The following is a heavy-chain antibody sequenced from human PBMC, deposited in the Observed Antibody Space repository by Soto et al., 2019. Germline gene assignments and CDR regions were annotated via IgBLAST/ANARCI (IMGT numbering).Heavy chain of an antibody. D-gene: IGHD1-1*01. CDR1: GFTFINYA. V-gene: IGHV3-23*01. Sequence: LXLSCVASGFTFINYAMSWVRQSPGKGLEWVSSISDTGGDSYYADSMDGRFTVSRDNSKNTLYLQINSLRAEDTAIYYCVRDLYRSATMPCLDHWGQGTLVTVSS. CDR2: ISDTGGDS. CDR3: VRDLYRSATMPCLDH. J-gene: IGHJ4*02.